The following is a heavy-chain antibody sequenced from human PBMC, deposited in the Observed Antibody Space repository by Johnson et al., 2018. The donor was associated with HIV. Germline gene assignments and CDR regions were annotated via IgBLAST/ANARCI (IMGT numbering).Heavy chain of an antibody. CDR3: AKDKQPGNGRYDALDI. J-gene: IGHJ3*02. CDR2: INWNGGST. D-gene: IGHD1-1*01. Sequence: VQLLESGGGVVRPGGSLRLSCVASGFTFDDYGMSWVRQAPGKGLEWVSGINWNGGSTGYGDSVKGRFTISRDNAKNSLYLQMNSLRAEDTAVYSCAKDKQPGNGRYDALDIWGQGTTVIVSS. V-gene: IGHV3-20*04. CDR1: GFTFDDYG.